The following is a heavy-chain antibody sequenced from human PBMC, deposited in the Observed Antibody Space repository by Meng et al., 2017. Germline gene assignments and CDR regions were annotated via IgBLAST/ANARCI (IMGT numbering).Heavy chain of an antibody. J-gene: IGHJ4*02. CDR3: ARDDYSNYLPFDY. V-gene: IGHV1-69*01. CDR2: IIPIFGTA. Sequence: QVQLVQAGAEVKKPGASGKVSCKASGGTFNSYAISWVRQAPGQGLEWMGGIIPIFGTANYAQKFQGRVTITADESTSTAYMELSSLRSEDTAVYYCARDDYSNYLPFDYWGQGTLVTVSS. D-gene: IGHD4-11*01. CDR1: GGTFNSYA.